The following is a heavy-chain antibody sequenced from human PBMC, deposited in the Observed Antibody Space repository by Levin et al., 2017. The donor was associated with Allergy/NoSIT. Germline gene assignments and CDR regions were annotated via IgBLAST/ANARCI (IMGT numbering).Heavy chain of an antibody. V-gene: IGHV3-7*04. Sequence: PGGSLRLSCAASGFTLRTYWMTWVRQAPGKGLEWVANIKQDGSEKNYVDSVKGRFTISRDNAENSLYLQLNSLRREDSAVYYCARDVGPSGYDAFDIWGQGTKVTVSS. CDR2: IKQDGSEK. J-gene: IGHJ3*02. CDR3: ARDVGPSGYDAFDI. CDR1: GFTLRTYW. D-gene: IGHD5-12*01.